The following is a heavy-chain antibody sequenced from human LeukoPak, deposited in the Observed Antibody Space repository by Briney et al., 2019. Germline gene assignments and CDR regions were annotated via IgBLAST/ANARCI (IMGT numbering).Heavy chain of an antibody. D-gene: IGHD2-2*01. Sequence: PSETLSLTCAVYGGSFSGYYWSWIRQPPGKGLEWIGEINHSGSTNYNPSLKSRVTISVDTSKNQFSLKLSSVTAADTAVYYCARSFSCSSTGCPLDYWGQGTLVTVSS. CDR2: INHSGST. CDR1: GGSFSGYY. V-gene: IGHV4-34*01. CDR3: ARSFSCSSTGCPLDY. J-gene: IGHJ4*02.